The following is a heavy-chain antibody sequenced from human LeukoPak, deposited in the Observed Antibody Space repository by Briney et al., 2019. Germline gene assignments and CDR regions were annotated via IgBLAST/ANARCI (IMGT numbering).Heavy chain of an antibody. J-gene: IGHJ3*02. CDR3: AREMGANNAFDI. D-gene: IGHD1-26*01. V-gene: IGHV4-38-2*02. CDR2: IYHSGST. Sequence: SETLSLTCTVSGYSISSGYYWGWIRQPPGNGLEWIGSIYHSGSTYYNPSLKSRVTISVDTSKNQFSLKLSSVTAADTAVYYCAREMGANNAFDIWGQGTMVTVSS. CDR1: GYSISSGYY.